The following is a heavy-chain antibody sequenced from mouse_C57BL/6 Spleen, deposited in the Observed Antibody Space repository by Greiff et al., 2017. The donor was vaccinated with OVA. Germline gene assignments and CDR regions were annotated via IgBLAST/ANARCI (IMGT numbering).Heavy chain of an antibody. Sequence: VQLQQPGAELVRPGSSVKLSCKASGYTFTSYWMDWVKQRPGQGLEWIGNIYPSDSETHYNQKFKDKATLTVDKSSSTAYMQLSSLTSEDSAVYYCARRRYLPYFDYWGQGTTLTVSS. J-gene: IGHJ2*01. CDR2: IYPSDSET. V-gene: IGHV1-61*01. CDR1: GYTFTSYW. D-gene: IGHD5-1-1*01. CDR3: ARRRYLPYFDY.